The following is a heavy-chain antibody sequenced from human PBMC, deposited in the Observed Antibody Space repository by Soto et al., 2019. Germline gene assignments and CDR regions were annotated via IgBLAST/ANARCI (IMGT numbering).Heavy chain of an antibody. Sequence: QVQLVQSGAELKKPGPSVKVSCKASGDTFSFYTINWVRQAPGLGLEWMGRVNPILSMSNYAQKFQGRVTMTADKSTSTAYMELRSLRSEETAFYYCATSYGSGYRAFDYWGQGALVTVSS. CDR1: GDTFSFYT. D-gene: IGHD3-10*01. CDR3: ATSYGSGYRAFDY. J-gene: IGHJ4*02. V-gene: IGHV1-69*02. CDR2: VNPILSMS.